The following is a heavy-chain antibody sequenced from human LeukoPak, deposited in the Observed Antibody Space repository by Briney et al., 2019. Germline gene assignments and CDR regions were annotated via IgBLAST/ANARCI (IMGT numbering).Heavy chain of an antibody. CDR3: AKSPTIAVAGTEIDY. D-gene: IGHD6-19*01. J-gene: IGHJ4*02. CDR1: GFTFSSYA. CDR2: ISGSGGST. Sequence: GGSLRLSCAASGFTFSSYAMSWVRQPPGKGLEWVSAISGSGGSTYYADSVKGRFTISRDNSKNTLYLQMNSLRAEDTAVYYCAKSPTIAVAGTEIDYWGQGTLVTVSS. V-gene: IGHV3-23*01.